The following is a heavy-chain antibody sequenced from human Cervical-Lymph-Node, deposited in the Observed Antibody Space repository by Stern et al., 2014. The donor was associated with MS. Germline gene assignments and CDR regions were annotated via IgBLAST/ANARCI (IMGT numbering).Heavy chain of an antibody. J-gene: IGHJ6*02. CDR2: TSYDGSDK. Sequence: VQLVESGGGAVQSGRSLRLSCAASGFTFSSYGMHWVRPAQGKGLEWVAVTSYDGSDKYYADSVKGRFTISRDNSKNTLYLQMNSLRAEDTAVYYCAKDFDIYYYYGMDVWGQGTTVTVSS. CDR1: GFTFSSYG. CDR3: AKDFDIYYYYGMDV. D-gene: IGHD2-15*01. V-gene: IGHV3-30*18.